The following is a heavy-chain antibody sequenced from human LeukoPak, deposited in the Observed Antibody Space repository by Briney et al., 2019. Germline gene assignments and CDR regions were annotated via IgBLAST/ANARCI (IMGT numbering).Heavy chain of an antibody. CDR1: GGSFSGYY. V-gene: IGHV4-34*01. Sequence: SETLSLTCAVYGGSFSGYYGSWIRQPPGEGLEGIGEINHSGGTNYNPSLKRRVTISVDTAKNPFSLRLSYVTAADTAVYYCVRPLSPNWGWQYFDLWGRGTLVTVSS. CDR3: VRPLSPNWGWQYFDL. J-gene: IGHJ2*01. CDR2: INHSGGT. D-gene: IGHD7-27*01.